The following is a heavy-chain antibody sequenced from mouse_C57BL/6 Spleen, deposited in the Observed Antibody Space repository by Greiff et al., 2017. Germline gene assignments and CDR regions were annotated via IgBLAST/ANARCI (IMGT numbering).Heavy chain of an antibody. CDR1: GYTFTDYY. CDR3: ASPAWFAY. V-gene: IGHV1-26*01. CDR2: INPNNGGT. J-gene: IGHJ3*01. Sequence: EVQLQQSGPELVKRGASVKISCKASGYTFTDYYMNWVKQSHGKSLEWIGDINPNNGGTSYNQKFKGKATLTVDKSSSTAYMELRSLTSEDSAVDYCASPAWFAYWGQGTMVTVSA.